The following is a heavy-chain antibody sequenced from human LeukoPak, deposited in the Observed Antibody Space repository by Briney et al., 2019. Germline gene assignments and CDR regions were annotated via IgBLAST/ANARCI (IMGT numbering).Heavy chain of an antibody. CDR2: INNSGST. V-gene: IGHV4-34*01. D-gene: IGHD3-22*01. J-gene: IGHJ4*02. CDR1: SGSLSGYY. Sequence: SETLSLTCAVYSGSLSGYYWSWIRQPPGKGLEWIGEINNSGSTNYNPTLMSRVTISVDTSKNQFSLKLSSVTAADTALYYCARVGDTGGYYYYFDYWGQGTLGTVSS. CDR3: ARVGDTGGYYYYFDY.